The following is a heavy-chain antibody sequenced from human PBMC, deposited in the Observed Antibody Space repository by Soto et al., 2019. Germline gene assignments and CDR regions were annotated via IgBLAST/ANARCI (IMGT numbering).Heavy chain of an antibody. CDR1: GGSFSGYY. J-gene: IGHJ4*02. Sequence: PSETLSLTCAVYGGSFSGYYWSWIRQPPGKGLEWIGVINHSGSTNYNPSLKSRVTISVDTSKNQFSLKLSSVTAADTAVYYCARGMAAARPVDYWGQGTLVTVSS. CDR3: ARGMAAARPVDY. V-gene: IGHV4-34*01. CDR2: INHSGST. D-gene: IGHD6-6*01.